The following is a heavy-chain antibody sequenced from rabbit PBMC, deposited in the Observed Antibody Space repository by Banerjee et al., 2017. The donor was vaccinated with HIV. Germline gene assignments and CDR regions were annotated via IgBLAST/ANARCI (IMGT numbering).Heavy chain of an antibody. CDR3: ARDLTSSSGYAAYGYVNYFNL. CDR1: GFSFSSRYW. J-gene: IGHJ4*01. D-gene: IGHD1-1*01. CDR2: IAAGYSGST. Sequence: QEQLEESGGDLVKPEGSLTLTCTASGFSFSSRYWICWVRQAPGKGLEWIACIAAGYSGSTHYASWAKGRFIISKTSSTTVTLKMTSLTAADTATHFCARDLTSSSGYAAYGYVNYFNLWGQGTLVTVS. V-gene: IGHV1S45*01.